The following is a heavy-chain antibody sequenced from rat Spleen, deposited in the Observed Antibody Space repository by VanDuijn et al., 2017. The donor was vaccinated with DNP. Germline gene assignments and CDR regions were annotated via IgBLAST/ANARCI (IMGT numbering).Heavy chain of an antibody. D-gene: IGHD4-4*01. J-gene: IGHJ2*01. V-gene: IGHV3-3*01. CDR2: VTNAGST. Sequence: EVLLQESGPGLVKPSQSLSLTCSVTGFSITSNFKWTWIRKFPGNKLEWIGYVTNAGSTDYNPSLKSRIPITTDTSKNQFFLQVNSVATEDTATYYCALQLGVFDYWGQGVMVIVSS. CDR3: ALQLGVFDY. CDR1: GFSITSNFK.